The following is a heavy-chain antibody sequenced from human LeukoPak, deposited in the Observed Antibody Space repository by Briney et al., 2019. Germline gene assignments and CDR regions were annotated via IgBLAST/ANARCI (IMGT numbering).Heavy chain of an antibody. CDR2: IIPIFGTA. V-gene: IGHV1-69*05. CDR1: GGTFSSYA. J-gene: IGHJ4*02. CDR3: ARVGSWGYDSSGYLDPNAFDY. D-gene: IGHD3-22*01. Sequence: ASVKVSCKASGGTFSSYAISWVRQAPGQGLEWMGRIIPIFGTANYAQKFQGRVTITTDESTSTAYMELSSLRSEDTAVYYCARVGSWGYDSSGYLDPNAFDYWGQGTLVTV.